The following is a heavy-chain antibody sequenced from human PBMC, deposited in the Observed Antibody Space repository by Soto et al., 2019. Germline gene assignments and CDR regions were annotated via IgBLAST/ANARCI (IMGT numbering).Heavy chain of an antibody. V-gene: IGHV4-4*02. CDR1: GGSISSSNW. CDR3: ARIPYQAVAGSYTFDY. CDR2: IYHSGST. D-gene: IGHD6-19*01. Sequence: QVQLQESGPGLVKPSGTLSLTCAVSGGSISSSNWWSWVRQPPGKGLEWIGEIYHSGSTNYNPSLKSRVTVSVDKSKNQFSLKLSSVTAADTAGYYCARIPYQAVAGSYTFDYWGQGTLVTVSS. J-gene: IGHJ4*02.